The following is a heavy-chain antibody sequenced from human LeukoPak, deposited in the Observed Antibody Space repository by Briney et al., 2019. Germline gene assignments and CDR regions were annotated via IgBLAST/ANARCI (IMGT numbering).Heavy chain of an antibody. V-gene: IGHV3-20*04. CDR2: INWNGGST. CDR3: ARAQTYGDSRLLLDF. Sequence: GGSLTLSCAASGFTFGNYGMSWVRQAQGKGMEWVSGINWNGGSTGYADSVEGRFTISRDNAKNSQYLQMNSLRVEDTALYYCARAQTYGDSRLLLDFWGQGTLVTVSS. J-gene: IGHJ4*02. CDR1: GFTFGNYG. D-gene: IGHD4-17*01.